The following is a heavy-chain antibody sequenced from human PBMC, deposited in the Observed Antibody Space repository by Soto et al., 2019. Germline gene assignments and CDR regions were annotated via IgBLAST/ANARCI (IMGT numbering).Heavy chain of an antibody. CDR1: GGSISSGGYY. CDR2: IYYSGST. J-gene: IGHJ3*02. CDR3: EGFGAYDIPHGAFDI. Sequence: QVQLQESGPGLVKPSQTLSLTCTVSGGSISSGGYYWSWIRQHPGKGLEWIGYIYYSGSTYYNPSLKSRVTISVDTSKNQFSLKLTSLTAAYTAVYYCEGFGAYDIPHGAFDIWGQGTMVTVSS. D-gene: IGHD3-9*01. V-gene: IGHV4-31*03.